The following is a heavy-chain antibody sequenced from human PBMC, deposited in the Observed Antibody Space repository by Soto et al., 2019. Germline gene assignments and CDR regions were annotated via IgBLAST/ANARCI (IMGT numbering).Heavy chain of an antibody. J-gene: IGHJ4*02. Sequence: QVQLVQSGAEVKRPGSSVKVSCKASGGTFNNYALSWVRQAPGQGLEWVGGIIPIFNSANYAQKFQGRVTITAYASTSTAYMELRSLRPDDTAVYYCAREVTVASYSFDFWGQGTLVTVSS. CDR2: IIPIFNSA. CDR3: AREVTVASYSFDF. V-gene: IGHV1-69*01. CDR1: GGTFNNYA. D-gene: IGHD5-12*01.